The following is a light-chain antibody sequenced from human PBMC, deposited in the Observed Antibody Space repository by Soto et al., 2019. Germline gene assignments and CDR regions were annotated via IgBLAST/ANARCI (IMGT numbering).Light chain of an antibody. Sequence: SVLTQPASVSGSLGQSITISCTGTSFNNVSWYQQHPGKAPKLMIYEVSHRPSGVSNRFSGSKSGNTASLTISGLQAEDEGDYYCSSHTTSSTYVFGSGTKVTV. CDR2: EVS. CDR1: SFNN. V-gene: IGLV2-14*01. J-gene: IGLJ1*01. CDR3: SSHTTSSTYV.